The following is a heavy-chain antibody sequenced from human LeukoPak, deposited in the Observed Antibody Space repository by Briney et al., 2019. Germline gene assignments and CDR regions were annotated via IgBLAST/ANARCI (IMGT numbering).Heavy chain of an antibody. CDR3: ARDPWELRGGDY. D-gene: IGHD1-26*01. CDR1: VGSFSDYY. V-gene: IGHV4-34*01. Sequence: PSETLSLTCAVYVGSFSDYYWSWIRQPPGKGLEWIGEINHSGSTKYNPSLKGRVTISVDTSKNQFSLKLSSVTAADTAVYYCARDPWELRGGDYWGQGTLVTVSS. CDR2: INHSGST. J-gene: IGHJ4*02.